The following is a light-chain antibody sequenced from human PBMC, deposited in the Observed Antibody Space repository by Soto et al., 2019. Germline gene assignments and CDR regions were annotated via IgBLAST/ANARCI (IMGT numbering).Light chain of an antibody. Sequence: QSVLTQPASVSGSPGQSITISCTGASSDVGAYNLVSWYQQHPGKAPKLMISEVSQRPSGVSNRFSGSKSGNAASLTISGLQAEDEADYYCCSYAGGSTLYGFGTGTKVTVL. CDR3: CSYAGGSTLYG. V-gene: IGLV2-23*02. J-gene: IGLJ1*01. CDR2: EVS. CDR1: SSDVGAYNL.